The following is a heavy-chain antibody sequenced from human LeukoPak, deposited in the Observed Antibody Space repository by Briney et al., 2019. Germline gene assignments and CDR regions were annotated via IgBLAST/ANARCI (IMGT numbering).Heavy chain of an antibody. V-gene: IGHV3-33*01. D-gene: IGHD6-13*01. CDR3: ARDRGYSSSGSFGKDYYMDV. Sequence: PGRSLRLSCAASGFTFSSYGMHWVRQAPGKGLEWGSIIWYDGSNKYYEDSVKGRFTISRDNSKNTLYLQMNSLRAEDTAVYYCARDRGYSSSGSFGKDYYMDVWGKGTTVTVSS. CDR2: IWYDGSNK. J-gene: IGHJ6*03. CDR1: GFTFSSYG.